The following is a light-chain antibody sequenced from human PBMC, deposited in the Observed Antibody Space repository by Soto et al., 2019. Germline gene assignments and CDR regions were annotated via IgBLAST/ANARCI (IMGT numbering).Light chain of an antibody. J-gene: IGKJ5*01. CDR1: QSVLYSSNNKNY. CDR3: QQYDNLPIT. CDR2: DAS. Sequence: DIVLTPSPDSLTVPLGGRATINCRSSQSVLYSSNNKNYLAWYQQKPGKAPKLLIYDASNLETGVPSRFSGSGSGTDFTFTISSLQPEDIATYYCQQYDNLPITFGQGTRLEIK. V-gene: IGKV4-1*01.